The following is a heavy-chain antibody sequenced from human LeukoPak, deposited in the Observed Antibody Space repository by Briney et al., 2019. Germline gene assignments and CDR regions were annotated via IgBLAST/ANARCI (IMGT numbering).Heavy chain of an antibody. J-gene: IGHJ5*02. Sequence: GSSVTVSCKASGGTFSSYTISWVRQAPGQGLEWMGRIIPILGIANYAQKFQGRVTITADKSTSTAYMELSSLRSEDTAVYYCARVGYCSGGSCYARWFDPWGQGTLVTVSS. CDR2: IIPILGIA. V-gene: IGHV1-69*02. CDR1: GGTFSSYT. D-gene: IGHD2-15*01. CDR3: ARVGYCSGGSCYARWFDP.